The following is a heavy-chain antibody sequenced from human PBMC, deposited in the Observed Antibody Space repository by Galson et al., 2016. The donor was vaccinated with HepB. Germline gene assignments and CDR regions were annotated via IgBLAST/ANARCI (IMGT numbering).Heavy chain of an antibody. Sequence: SLRLSCAASGFTFRTYSIHWVRQAPGKGLEWVAVISFDGSDKYYADSVKGRFTIPRDHSKNTLYLEMVRLRPEDTAVYYFTRDLRNSYINGDYHFDNWGQGTLVTVSS. CDR3: TRDLRNSYINGDYHFDN. CDR1: GFTFRTYS. J-gene: IGHJ4*02. D-gene: IGHD4-17*01. V-gene: IGHV3-30-3*01. CDR2: ISFDGSDK.